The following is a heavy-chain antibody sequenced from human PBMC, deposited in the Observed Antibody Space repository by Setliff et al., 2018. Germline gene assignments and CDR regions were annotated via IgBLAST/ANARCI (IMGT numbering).Heavy chain of an antibody. CDR3: ATGEGGSDDAFGI. J-gene: IGHJ3*02. CDR2: IYHGGTT. V-gene: IGHV4-30-2*01. D-gene: IGHD7-27*01. CDR1: GASISSSAYS. Sequence: SETLSLTCAVSGASISSSAYSWNWIRQPPGKGLEWIVYIYHGGTTYYNPSLKSRVTISVDTSKNQVSLNLTSVTAADTAMYYCATGEGGSDDAFGIWGHGTMVTVSS.